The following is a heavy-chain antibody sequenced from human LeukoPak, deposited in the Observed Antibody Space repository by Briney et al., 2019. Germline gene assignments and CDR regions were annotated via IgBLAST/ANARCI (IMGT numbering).Heavy chain of an antibody. D-gene: IGHD3-10*01. J-gene: IGHJ4*02. Sequence: PGGSLRLXCAASGFTFSSYWMSWVRQAPGEGLEWVANIKQDGSEKYYVDSVKGRFTISRDNAKNSLYLQMNSLRAEDTAMYYCARDVTLWFGELFPSSFDYWGQGTLVTVSS. CDR3: ARDVTLWFGELFPSSFDY. CDR2: IKQDGSEK. CDR1: GFTFSSYW. V-gene: IGHV3-7*01.